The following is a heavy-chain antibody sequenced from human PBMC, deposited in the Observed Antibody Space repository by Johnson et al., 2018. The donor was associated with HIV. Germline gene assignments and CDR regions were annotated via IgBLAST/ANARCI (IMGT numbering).Heavy chain of an antibody. J-gene: IGHJ3*02. D-gene: IGHD4-23*01. V-gene: IGHV3-30*03. CDR3: AREQDGGNSNAGDGFDI. CDR2: ISYDGSNK. CDR1: GFTFSSYG. Sequence: QVQLVESGGGVVQPGRSLRLSCAASGFTFSSYGMHWVRQAPGKGLEWVAVISYDGSNKYYADSVKGRFTISRDNSKNTLYLQMNSLRAEDTAVYYCAREQDGGNSNAGDGFDIWGQGTMVTVSS.